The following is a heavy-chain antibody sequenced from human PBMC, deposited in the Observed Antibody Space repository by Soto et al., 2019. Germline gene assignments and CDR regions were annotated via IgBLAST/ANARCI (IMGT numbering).Heavy chain of an antibody. J-gene: IGHJ5*02. CDR3: AVKNYYDSSGYGGPWFDP. CDR1: GGTFSSYA. Sequence: EASVKVSCKASGGTFSSYAISWVRQAPGQGLEWMGGIIPIFGTANYAQKFQGRVTITADESTSTAYMELSSLRSEDTAVYYCAVKNYYDSSGYGGPWFDPWGQGTLVTVSS. D-gene: IGHD3-22*01. V-gene: IGHV1-69*13. CDR2: IIPIFGTA.